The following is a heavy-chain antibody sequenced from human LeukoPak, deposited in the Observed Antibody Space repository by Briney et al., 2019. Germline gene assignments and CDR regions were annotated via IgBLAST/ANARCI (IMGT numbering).Heavy chain of an antibody. Sequence: SETLSLTCTVSGGXISSSSYYWGWIRQPPGKGLEWIGSIYYSGSTYYNPSLKSRVTISVDTSKNQFSLKLSSVTAADTAVYYCARARYSNSWYAVDIWGQGTMVTVSS. CDR3: ARARYSNSWYAVDI. J-gene: IGHJ3*02. CDR1: GGXISSSSYY. D-gene: IGHD6-13*01. CDR2: IYYSGST. V-gene: IGHV4-39*01.